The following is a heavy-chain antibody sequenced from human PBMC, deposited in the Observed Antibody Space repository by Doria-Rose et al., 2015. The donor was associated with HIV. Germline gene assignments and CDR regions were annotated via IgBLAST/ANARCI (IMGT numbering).Heavy chain of an antibody. Sequence: QVTLKESGPVLVKPTETLTLTCTVSGVSLSSPGMGVSWIRQPPGKALEWLANFFSDDERSYKTSLKSRLTIARGTSKRQVVLTMTDMDPVDTATYYCARIKSSRWYHKYYFDCWGQGTLVIVSA. CDR1: GVSLSSPGMG. D-gene: IGHD6-13*01. J-gene: IGHJ4*02. CDR2: FFSDDER. V-gene: IGHV2-26*01. CDR3: ARIKSSRWYHKYYFDC.